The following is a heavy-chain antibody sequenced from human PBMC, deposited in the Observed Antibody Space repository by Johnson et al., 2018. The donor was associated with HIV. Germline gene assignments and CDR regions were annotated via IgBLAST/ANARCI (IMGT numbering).Heavy chain of an antibody. CDR3: ASPQSGVEPDYYDSSGYFRNDALDF. Sequence: QVQLVESGGGVVQPGRSLRLSCEASGFTFSSYAMHWVRQAPGKGLEWVAVISHDGRNQKYADSVKGRFTLSRDNSKKTLFLQMNSLRPEDTALYYCASPQSGVEPDYYDSSGYFRNDALDFWGQGTMVTVSS. CDR1: GFTFSSYA. CDR2: ISHDGRNQ. J-gene: IGHJ3*01. D-gene: IGHD3-22*01. V-gene: IGHV3-30*14.